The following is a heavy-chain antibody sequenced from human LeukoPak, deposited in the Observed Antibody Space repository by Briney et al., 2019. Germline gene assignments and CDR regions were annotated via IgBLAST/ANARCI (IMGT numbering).Heavy chain of an antibody. Sequence: GGSLTLSCAPSGFTFSSYAMHWVRQPPGKGLEYVSAISSNGGSTYYANSVKGRFTISRDNSKNTLYLQMGSLRAEDMAVYYCARVRDGYNYYYYYYMDVWGKGTTVTVSS. CDR3: ARVRDGYNYYYYYYMDV. V-gene: IGHV3-64*01. CDR2: ISSNGGST. D-gene: IGHD5-24*01. CDR1: GFTFSSYA. J-gene: IGHJ6*03.